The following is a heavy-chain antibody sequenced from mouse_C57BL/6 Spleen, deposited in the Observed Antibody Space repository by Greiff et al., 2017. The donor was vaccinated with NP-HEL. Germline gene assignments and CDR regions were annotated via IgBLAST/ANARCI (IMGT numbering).Heavy chain of an antibody. CDR1: GYTFTSYW. CDR2: INPSNGGT. Sequence: QVHVKQPGTELVKPGASVKLSCKASGYTFTSYWMHWVKQRPGQGLEWIGNINPSNGGTNYNEKFKSKATLTVDKSSSTAYMQLSSLTSEDSAVYYCARWDYDYDDYFDYWGQGTTLTVSS. V-gene: IGHV1-53*01. CDR3: ARWDYDYDDYFDY. J-gene: IGHJ2*01. D-gene: IGHD2-4*01.